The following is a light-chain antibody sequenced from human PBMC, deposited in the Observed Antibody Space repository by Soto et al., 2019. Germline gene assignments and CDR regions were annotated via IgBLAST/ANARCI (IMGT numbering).Light chain of an antibody. J-gene: IGKJ1*01. V-gene: IGKV3-20*01. Sequence: EIVLTQSPGTLSLSPGERATLSCRASQSVNANYFAWYQQKPGQAPRLLIYGISSRPTGIPDRFSGSGSGTDFTLTISRLEPEDFAVYYCEQYGSSPWTFGQGTKVEI. CDR2: GIS. CDR1: QSVNANY. CDR3: EQYGSSPWT.